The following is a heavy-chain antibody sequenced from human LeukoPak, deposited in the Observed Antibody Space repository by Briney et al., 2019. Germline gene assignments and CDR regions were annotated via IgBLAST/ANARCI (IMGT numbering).Heavy chain of an antibody. D-gene: IGHD6-19*01. CDR2: IRSSSSYI. Sequence: PGGSLRLSCAASGFTFSSYSMNWVRQAPGKGREGVSSIRSSSSYIYYADSVKDRFTISRDNAKKSLYLQMNSLRAEDTAVYYCARDFSSGWYGDAFGFWGQGTLVIVSS. CDR1: GFTFSSYS. J-gene: IGHJ3*01. V-gene: IGHV3-21*01. CDR3: ARDFSSGWYGDAFGF.